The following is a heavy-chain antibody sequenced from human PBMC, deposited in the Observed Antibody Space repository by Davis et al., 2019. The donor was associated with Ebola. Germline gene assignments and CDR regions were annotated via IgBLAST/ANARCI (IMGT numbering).Heavy chain of an antibody. D-gene: IGHD2-15*01. CDR3: ARRTDPMIFGIAFDI. V-gene: IGHV1-46*01. CDR2: INPSGGST. J-gene: IGHJ3*02. Sequence: ASVKVSCKASGYTFTSYYMHWVRQAPGQGLEWMGIINPSGGSTSYAQKFQGRVTMTRDTSTSTVYMELSSLRSEDTAVYYCARRTDPMIFGIAFDIWGQGTMVTVSS. CDR1: GYTFTSYY.